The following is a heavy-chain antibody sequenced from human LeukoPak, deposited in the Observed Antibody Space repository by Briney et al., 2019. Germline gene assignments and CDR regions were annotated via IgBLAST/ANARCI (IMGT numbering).Heavy chain of an antibody. CDR2: IRYDGSNK. D-gene: IGHD5-12*01. CDR1: GFTFSSYG. V-gene: IGHV3-30*02. Sequence: QPGGSLRLSCAASGFTFSSYGMHWVRQAPGKGLEWVAFIRYDGSNKYYADSVKGRFTISRDNSKNTLYLQMNSLRAEDTAVYYCARSGRGYEDAFDIWGQGTMVIVSS. J-gene: IGHJ3*02. CDR3: ARSGRGYEDAFDI.